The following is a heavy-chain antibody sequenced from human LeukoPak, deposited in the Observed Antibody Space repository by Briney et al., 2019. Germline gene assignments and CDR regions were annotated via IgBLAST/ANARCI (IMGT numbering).Heavy chain of an antibody. CDR1: GFSFSSDI. Sequence: GGSLRLSCAASGFSFSSDIMSWVRQAPGKGLEWVSLIGTSGDTYYADSVKGRFTISRDNSKNTLYLQMNSLRAEDTAVYYCARGAKYYYYYMDVWGKGTTVTVSS. CDR2: IGTSGDT. CDR3: ARGAKYYYYYMDV. J-gene: IGHJ6*03. V-gene: IGHV3-23*01.